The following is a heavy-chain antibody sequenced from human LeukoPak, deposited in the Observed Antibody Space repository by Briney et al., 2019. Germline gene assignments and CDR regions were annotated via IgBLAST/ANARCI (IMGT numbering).Heavy chain of an antibody. CDR3: ARDRGEYYYYYMDV. J-gene: IGHJ6*03. Sequence: ASVKVSRKASGYTFTSYGISWVRQAPGQGLEWMGWISAYNGNTNYAQKLQGRVTMTTDTSTSTAYMELRSLRSDDTAVYYCARDRGEYYYYYMDVWGKGTTVTVSS. V-gene: IGHV1-18*01. CDR1: GYTFTSYG. CDR2: ISAYNGNT.